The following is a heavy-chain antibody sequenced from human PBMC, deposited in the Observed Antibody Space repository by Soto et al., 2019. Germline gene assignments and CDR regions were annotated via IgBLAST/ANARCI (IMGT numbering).Heavy chain of an antibody. J-gene: IGHJ5*02. CDR3: ARRRIAALNHWFDL. Sequence: ASVKVSCKTSGDTFNTYTLSWVRQAPGQGLEWMGGITPIFGTADYAPKFQARVAITADRSTKTVYMELSSLRSEDTALYFCARRRIAALNHWFDLWGPGTLVTVSS. CDR2: ITPIFGTA. V-gene: IGHV1-69*06. D-gene: IGHD6-13*01. CDR1: GDTFNTYT.